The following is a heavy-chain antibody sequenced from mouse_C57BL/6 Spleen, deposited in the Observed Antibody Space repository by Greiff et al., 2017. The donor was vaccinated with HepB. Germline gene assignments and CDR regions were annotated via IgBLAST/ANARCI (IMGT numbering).Heavy chain of an antibody. V-gene: IGHV7-3*01. Sequence: EVKLMESGGGLVQPGGSLSLSCAASGFTFTDYYMSWVRQPPGKALEWLGFIRNKANGYTTEYSASVKGLFTISRDNSQSILYLQMNALRAEASATYYCARNYSGSSLDYWGQGTTLTVSS. CDR2: IRNKANGYTT. D-gene: IGHD1-1*01. CDR3: ARNYSGSSLDY. CDR1: GFTFTDYY. J-gene: IGHJ2*01.